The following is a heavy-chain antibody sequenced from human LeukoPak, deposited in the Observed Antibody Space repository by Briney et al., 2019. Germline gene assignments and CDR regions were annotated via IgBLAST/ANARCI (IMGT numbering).Heavy chain of an antibody. D-gene: IGHD3-22*01. V-gene: IGHV4-59*12. J-gene: IGHJ3*02. CDR3: ARVHYYDSSRAFDI. CDR1: GGSISSYY. Sequence: SETLSLTCTVSGGSISSYYWSWIRQPPGKGLEWIGSIYYSGSTYYNPSLKSRVTISVDTSKNQFSLNLSSVTAADTAVYYCARVHYYDSSRAFDIWGQGTMVTVSS. CDR2: IYYSGST.